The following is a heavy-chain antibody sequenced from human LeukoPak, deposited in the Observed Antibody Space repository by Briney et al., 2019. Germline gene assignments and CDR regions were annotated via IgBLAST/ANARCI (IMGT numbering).Heavy chain of an antibody. CDR3: ARVSRWQLVRAFDY. Sequence: SQTLSLTCTVSGGSISSGGYYWSWIRQHPGKGLEWIGYIYYSGSTYYNPSLKSRVTISGDTSKNQFSLKLSSVTAADTAVYYCARVSRWQLVRAFDYWGQGTLVTVSS. J-gene: IGHJ4*02. D-gene: IGHD6-13*01. V-gene: IGHV4-31*03. CDR1: GGSISSGGYY. CDR2: IYYSGST.